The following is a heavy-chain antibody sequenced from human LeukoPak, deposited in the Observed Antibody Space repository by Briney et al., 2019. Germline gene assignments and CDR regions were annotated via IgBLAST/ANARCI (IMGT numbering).Heavy chain of an antibody. CDR1: GVTFSSYA. CDR2: ISYDGSNK. V-gene: IGHV3-30-3*01. J-gene: IGHJ4*02. Sequence: GGSLRLSCAASGVTFSSYAMHWVRQAPGKGLEWVAVISYDGSNKYYADSVKGRFTISRDNSQNTLYLQMNSLRPEDTAVYYCARESERLFDYWGQGTLVTVSS. D-gene: IGHD3-22*01. CDR3: ARESERLFDY.